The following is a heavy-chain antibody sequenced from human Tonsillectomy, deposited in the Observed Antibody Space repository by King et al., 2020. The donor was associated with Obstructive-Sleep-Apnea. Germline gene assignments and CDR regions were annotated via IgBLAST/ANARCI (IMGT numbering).Heavy chain of an antibody. J-gene: IGHJ4*02. Sequence: MQLQESGPGLVKPLETLSLTCTVSGGSISSSSYYWGWIRQPPGKGLEWIGSIYYSGSTYYNPSLKSRVTISVDTSKNQFSLKLSPVTAADTAVYYCARDSLTVVTDWGQGTLVTVSS. CDR3: ARDSLTVVTD. CDR1: GGSISSSSYY. V-gene: IGHV4-39*07. D-gene: IGHD4-23*01. CDR2: IYYSGST.